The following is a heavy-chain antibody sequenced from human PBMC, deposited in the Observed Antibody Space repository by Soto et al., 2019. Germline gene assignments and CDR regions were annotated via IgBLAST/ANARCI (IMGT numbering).Heavy chain of an antibody. V-gene: IGHV1-3*01. D-gene: IGHD3-16*01. CDR2: SNAGNGNT. Sequence: QVQLVQSGAEVKKPGASVKVSCKASGYTFTSYAMHWVRQAPGQRLEWMGWSNAGNGNTKYSQKFQGRVTITRDTSASSAYMELSRLRTEDTAVYYCARDLGGGPDYWGQGTLVTVSS. CDR1: GYTFTSYA. CDR3: ARDLGGGPDY. J-gene: IGHJ4*02.